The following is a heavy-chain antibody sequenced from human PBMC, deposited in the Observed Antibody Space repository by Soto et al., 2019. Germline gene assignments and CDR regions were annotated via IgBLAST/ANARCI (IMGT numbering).Heavy chain of an antibody. CDR2: ISYDGTNK. CDR3: AKTGSGWYFDY. V-gene: IGHV3-30*18. CDR1: GFIFISYG. D-gene: IGHD6-19*01. J-gene: IGHJ4*02. Sequence: QVQLVESGGGVVQPGRSLRLSWAASGFIFISYGMHRVRQSPGKGLEWVALISYDGTNKYYADSMKGRFTISGDNSKNMVYLQMNSLRAEDTAVYYCAKTGSGWYFDYWGQGTLVTVSS.